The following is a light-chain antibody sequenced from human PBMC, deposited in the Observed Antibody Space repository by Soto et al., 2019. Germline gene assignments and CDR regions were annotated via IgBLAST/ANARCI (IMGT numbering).Light chain of an antibody. CDR1: QSVLYSSNNKNY. Sequence: DIVMTQSPDSLAVSLGERATINCKSSQSVLYSSNNKNYLAWYQQKPGQPPKLLIYWASTRESGVPDRFSGGGSGTDFTLTISSLPAEDVAVYYCQQYYSTPPTFGQGTKVEIK. V-gene: IGKV4-1*01. J-gene: IGKJ1*01. CDR3: QQYYSTPPT. CDR2: WAS.